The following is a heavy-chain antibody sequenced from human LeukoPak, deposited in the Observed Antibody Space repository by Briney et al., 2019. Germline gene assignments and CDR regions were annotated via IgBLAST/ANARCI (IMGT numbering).Heavy chain of an antibody. CDR1: GFTFSSYW. Sequence: GGSLRLACAASGFTFSSYWMHWIRQAPGKGLVWVSRINSDGSSTSYADSVKGRFNISRDNAKNTLYLQVNNLRAEDTAVYYCARGPNSNWSGLDFWGQGTLLTVSS. J-gene: IGHJ4*02. D-gene: IGHD6-6*01. CDR3: ARGPNSNWSGLDF. CDR2: INSDGSST. V-gene: IGHV3-74*01.